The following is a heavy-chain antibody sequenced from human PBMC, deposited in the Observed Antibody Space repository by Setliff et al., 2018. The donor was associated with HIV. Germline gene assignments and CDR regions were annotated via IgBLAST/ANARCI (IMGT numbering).Heavy chain of an antibody. CDR2: IYTSGST. J-gene: IGHJ4*02. D-gene: IGHD6-19*01. CDR1: GGSISSGGFY. Sequence: SETLSLTCTVTGGSISSGGFYWTWIRQHPGKGLEWIGYIYTSGSTNYNPSLKSRVTISVDTSKNQFSLRLRSVTAADTAVYYCEVAGQWGQGTLVTVSS. V-gene: IGHV4-61*08. CDR3: EVAGQ.